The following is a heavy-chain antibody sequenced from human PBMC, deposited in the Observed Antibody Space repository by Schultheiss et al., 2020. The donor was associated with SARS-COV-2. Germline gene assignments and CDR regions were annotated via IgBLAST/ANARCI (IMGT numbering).Heavy chain of an antibody. D-gene: IGHD3-10*01. Sequence: GGSLRLSCAASGFTFSSYWMSWVRQAPGKGLEWVANIKQDGSEKYYVDSVKGRFTISRDNAKNSLYLQMNSLRAEDTAVYYCARDLGYYGSGSYYYWGQGTLVTVSS. J-gene: IGHJ4*02. V-gene: IGHV3-7*01. CDR2: IKQDGSEK. CDR1: GFTFSSYW. CDR3: ARDLGYYGSGSYYY.